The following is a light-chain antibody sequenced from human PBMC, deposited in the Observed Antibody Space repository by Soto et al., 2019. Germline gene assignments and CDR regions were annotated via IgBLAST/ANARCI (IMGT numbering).Light chain of an antibody. V-gene: IGKV1-39*01. CDR2: AAS. CDR1: QSISSY. Sequence: DIQMTQSPSSLSASVGDRVTITCRASQSISSYLNWYQQKPGKAPKLLIYAASSLQSGVPSRFSGSGSGTDFTLTISSLQPEDFATYYCQQSYSTPPCTFGQGTTLEIK. CDR3: QQSYSTPPCT. J-gene: IGKJ2*02.